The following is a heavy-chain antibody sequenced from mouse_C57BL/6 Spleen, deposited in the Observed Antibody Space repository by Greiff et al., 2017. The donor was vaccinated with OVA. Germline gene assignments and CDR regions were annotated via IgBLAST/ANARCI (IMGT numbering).Heavy chain of an antibody. CDR1: GYTFTDYE. CDR2: IDPETGGT. J-gene: IGHJ3*01. V-gene: IGHV1-15*01. CDR3: TRNYGSGLAWFAY. D-gene: IGHD1-1*01. Sequence: QVQLQQSGAELVRPGASVTLSCKASGYTFTDYEMHWVKQTPVHGLEWIGAIDPETGGTAYNQKFKGKAILTADKSSSTAYMELRSLTSEDSAVYYCTRNYGSGLAWFAYWGQGTLVTVSA.